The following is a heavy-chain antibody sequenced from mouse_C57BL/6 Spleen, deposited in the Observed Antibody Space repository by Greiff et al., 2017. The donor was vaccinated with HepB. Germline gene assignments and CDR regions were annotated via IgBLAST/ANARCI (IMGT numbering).Heavy chain of an antibody. CDR2: IYPGDGDT. V-gene: IGHV1-82*01. Sequence: VKLQESGPELLKPGASVKISCKASGYAFSSSWMNWVKQRPGKGLEWIGRIYPGDGDTNYNGKFKGKATLTADKSSSTAYMQLSSLTSEDSAVYFCAIDYDGLFDYWGQGTTLTVSS. CDR3: AIDYDGLFDY. D-gene: IGHD2-4*01. J-gene: IGHJ2*01. CDR1: GYAFSSSW.